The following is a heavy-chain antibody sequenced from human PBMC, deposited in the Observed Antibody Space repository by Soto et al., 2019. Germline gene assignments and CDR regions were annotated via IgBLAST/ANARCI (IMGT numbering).Heavy chain of an antibody. CDR3: ARDTLHGIVVVDSPGLLDY. D-gene: IGHD3-22*01. J-gene: IGHJ4*02. V-gene: IGHV3-33*01. CDR2: IWYDGNNK. CDR1: GFTFSSYG. Sequence: QVQLVESGGGVVQPGRSLRLSCAASGFTFSSYGMHWVRQAPGKGLEWVAVIWYDGNNKYYADSVKGRFTISRDNSKNTLYLQMNSLRAEDTAVYYCARDTLHGIVVVDSPGLLDYWGQGTPVTVSS.